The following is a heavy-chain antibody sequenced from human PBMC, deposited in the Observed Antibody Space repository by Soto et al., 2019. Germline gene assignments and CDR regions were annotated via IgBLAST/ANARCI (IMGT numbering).Heavy chain of an antibody. CDR3: AKDGAIVVVVAATFDY. Sequence: EVQLLESGGGLVQPGGSLRLSCEASGFTFSSYAMSWVRQAPGKGLEWVSAISGSGGSTYYADSVKGRFTISRDNSKNTLYLQMNSLRAEDTAVYYCAKDGAIVVVVAATFDYWGQGTLVTVSS. J-gene: IGHJ4*02. CDR2: ISGSGGST. D-gene: IGHD2-15*01. V-gene: IGHV3-23*01. CDR1: GFTFSSYA.